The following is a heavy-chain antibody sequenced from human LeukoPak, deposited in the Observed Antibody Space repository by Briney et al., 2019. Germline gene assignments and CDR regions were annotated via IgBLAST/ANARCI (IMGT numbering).Heavy chain of an antibody. D-gene: IGHD3-10*01. J-gene: IGHJ4*02. V-gene: IGHV3-23*01. Sequence: GGSLRLSCAASGFTFSSYGMSWVRQAPGKGLEWVSAISGSGGSTYYTDSVKGRFTISRDNSKNTLYLQMNSLRAEDTDVYYCAKTYYGSGSYAPNYFDYWGQETLVTVSS. CDR2: ISGSGGST. CDR3: AKTYYGSGSYAPNYFDY. CDR1: GFTFSSYG.